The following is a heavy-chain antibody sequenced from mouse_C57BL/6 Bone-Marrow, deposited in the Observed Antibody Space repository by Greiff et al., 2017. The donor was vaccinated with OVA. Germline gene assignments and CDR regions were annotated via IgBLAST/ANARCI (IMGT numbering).Heavy chain of an antibody. V-gene: IGHV1-19*01. CDR2: INPYNGGT. Sequence: EVQLQQSGPVLVKPGASVKMSCKASGYTFTDYYMNWVKQSHGKSLEWIGVINPYNGGTSYNQKFKGKATLTVDKSSSTAYMELNSLTSEDSAVYYCGAMIATADYWGQGTTLTVSS. D-gene: IGHD1-2*01. CDR1: GYTFTDYY. J-gene: IGHJ2*01. CDR3: GAMIATADY.